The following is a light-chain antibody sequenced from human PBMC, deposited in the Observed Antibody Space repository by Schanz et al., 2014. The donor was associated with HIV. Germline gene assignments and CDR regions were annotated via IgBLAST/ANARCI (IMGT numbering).Light chain of an antibody. CDR3: QQYDTYPYS. Sequence: DIQMTQSPSTLSASVGDRVTITCRASQSISSWLAWYQQKPGKAPKLLIYKASALGGGVPARFSGSGSGTEFTLTISSLQPDDFATYYCQQYDTYPYSFGQGTKLEIK. CDR2: KAS. V-gene: IGKV1-5*03. CDR1: QSISSW. J-gene: IGKJ2*03.